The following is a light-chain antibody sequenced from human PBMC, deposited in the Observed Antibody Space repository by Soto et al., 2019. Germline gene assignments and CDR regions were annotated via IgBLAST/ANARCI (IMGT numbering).Light chain of an antibody. Sequence: DIQMTQSPSSLSASVVDRVTITCLASQSVSSYLNWYQQKPGKAPKLLIYAASSLQSGVPSRFSGSGSGTDFTLTISSLEPEDFAVYYCQQRSNWPVTFGPGTKVDIK. CDR3: QQRSNWPVT. J-gene: IGKJ3*01. V-gene: IGKV1-39*01. CDR2: AAS. CDR1: QSVSSY.